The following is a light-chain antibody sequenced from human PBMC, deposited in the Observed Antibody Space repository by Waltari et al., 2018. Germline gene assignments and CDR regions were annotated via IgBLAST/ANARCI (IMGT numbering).Light chain of an antibody. J-gene: IGLJ2*01. V-gene: IGLV2-14*01. Sequence: QSALTQPASVSGSPGQSITISCTGTVHDVGGYTHVSWYQRHPGEAPKLIIYEDNNRPSGVSSRFSGSKSDSTASLTISGLLAEDEAHYYCTSYTRRRTLIFGGGTLVTV. CDR2: EDN. CDR3: TSYTRRRTLI. CDR1: VHDVGGYTH.